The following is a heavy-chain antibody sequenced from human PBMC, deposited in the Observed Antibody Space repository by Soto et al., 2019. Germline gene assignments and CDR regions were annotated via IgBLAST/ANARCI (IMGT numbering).Heavy chain of an antibody. CDR1: GFTFSSYS. CDR3: ARDFVGGTYYYYYGMDV. J-gene: IGHJ6*02. D-gene: IGHD3-16*01. V-gene: IGHV3-21*01. Sequence: GGSLRLSCAASGFTFSSYSMNWVRQAPGKGLEWVSSISSSSYIYYADSVKGRFTISRDNAKNSLYLQMNSLRAEDTAVYYCARDFVGGTYYYYYGMDVWGQGTTVTVSS. CDR2: ISSSSYI.